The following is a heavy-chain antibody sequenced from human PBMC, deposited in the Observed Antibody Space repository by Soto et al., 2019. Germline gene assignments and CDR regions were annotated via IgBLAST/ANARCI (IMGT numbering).Heavy chain of an antibody. J-gene: IGHJ6*02. CDR2: INHSGST. CDR3: ARRSSSYYYYYGMDV. V-gene: IGHV4-34*01. D-gene: IGHD6-6*01. CDR1: DGSISNFY. Sequence: SETLSLTCTVSDGSISNFYWSWIRQPPGKGLEWIGEINHSGSTNYNPSLKSRVTISVDTSKNQFSLKLSSVTAADTAVYYCARRSSSYYYYYGMDVWGQGTTVTVSS.